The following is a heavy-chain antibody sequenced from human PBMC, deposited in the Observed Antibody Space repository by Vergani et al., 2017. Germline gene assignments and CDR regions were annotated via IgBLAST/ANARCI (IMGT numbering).Heavy chain of an antibody. CDR3: AREFPXPFGAIRSYGMDF. J-gene: IGHJ6*02. CDR1: GASISSSHW. D-gene: IGHD3-10*01. Sequence: QVQLKESGPRLVKPPGTLNLTCNVSGASISSSHWWSWVRQPPGKGLEWIGEIYHSGSTNYNPSLESRITISIDKSKHQFSLKVKSVTAADTAVYYCAREFPXPFGAIRSYGMDFWGQGTTVTVSS. V-gene: IGHV4-4*03. CDR2: IYHSGST.